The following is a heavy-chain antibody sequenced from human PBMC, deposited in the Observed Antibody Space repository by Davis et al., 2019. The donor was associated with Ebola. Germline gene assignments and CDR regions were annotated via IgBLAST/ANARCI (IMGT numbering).Heavy chain of an antibody. Sequence: APSVTVSCKASGYTFTSYYMHWVRPAPGQGLEWMGIIHPSGGSTSYAQKFQGRVTITGDTSTSTVYMELSSLRSEDTAVYYCARDGGGSVVVVTATAPFDYWGQGTLVTVSS. J-gene: IGHJ4*02. D-gene: IGHD2-21*02. V-gene: IGHV1-46*01. CDR2: IHPSGGST. CDR1: GYTFTSYY. CDR3: ARDGGGSVVVVTATAPFDY.